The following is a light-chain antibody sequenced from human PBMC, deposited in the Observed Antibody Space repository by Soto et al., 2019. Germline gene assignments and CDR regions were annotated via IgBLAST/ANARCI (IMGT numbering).Light chain of an antibody. CDR3: MHPLEPPWT. Sequence: DIVLTQSPLSLPVTPGEPASISCRSSQSLLHSNGYNYLDWYLQKPGQSPQVLIYLGSNRASGVPDRFSVSGSGTDFTLKISRVEAEDVGVSYCMHPLEPPWTFGQGTRVEIK. J-gene: IGKJ1*01. V-gene: IGKV2-28*01. CDR1: QSLLHSNGYNY. CDR2: LGS.